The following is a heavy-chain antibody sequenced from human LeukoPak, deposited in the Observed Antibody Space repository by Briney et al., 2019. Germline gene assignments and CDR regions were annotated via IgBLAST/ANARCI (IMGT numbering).Heavy chain of an antibody. CDR2: IRSRGYGGTT. CDR3: TRGSGSYLSIG. Sequence: PGGSLRLSCAASGFTFSSYSMNGVRQAPGKGLEWVGFIRSRGYGGTTEYAASVKGRFTISRDESKSIAYLQMNSLKIEDTGVYYCTRGSGSYLSIGWGQGTLVTVSS. V-gene: IGHV3-49*04. D-gene: IGHD3-10*01. CDR1: GFTFSSYS. J-gene: IGHJ4*02.